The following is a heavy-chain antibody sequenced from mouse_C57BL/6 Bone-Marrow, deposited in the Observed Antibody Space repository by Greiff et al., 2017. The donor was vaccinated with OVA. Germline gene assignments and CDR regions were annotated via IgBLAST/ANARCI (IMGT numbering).Heavy chain of an antibody. Sequence: QVQLQQPGAELVKPGASVKLSCKASGYTFTSYWLHWVKQRPGQGLEWIGMIHPNSGSTNYNEKFKSKATLTVDKSSSTAYMQLSSLTSEDSAVYYCARERAYYFDYWGQGTTLTVSS. CDR1: GYTFTSYW. V-gene: IGHV1-64*01. CDR3: ARERAYYFDY. CDR2: IHPNSGST. D-gene: IGHD3-3*01. J-gene: IGHJ2*01.